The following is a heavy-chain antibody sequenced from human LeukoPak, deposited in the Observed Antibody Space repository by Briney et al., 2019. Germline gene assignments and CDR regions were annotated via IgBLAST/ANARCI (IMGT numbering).Heavy chain of an antibody. CDR2: IYYSGST. J-gene: IGHJ4*02. V-gene: IGHV4-31*03. Sequence: SETLSLTCTVSGGSISSGGYYWSWIRQHPGKGLEWIGYIYYSGSTYYNPSLKSRVTISVDTSKNQFSLKLSSVTAADTAVYYCARDPRGAVAAPTYYFDYWGQGTLVTVSS. CDR1: GGSISSGGYY. D-gene: IGHD6-19*01. CDR3: ARDPRGAVAAPTYYFDY.